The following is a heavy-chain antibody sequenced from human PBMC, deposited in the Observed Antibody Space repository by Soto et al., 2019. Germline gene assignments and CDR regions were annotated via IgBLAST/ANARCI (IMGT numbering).Heavy chain of an antibody. CDR3: AKGGRYYEYVWGSYRFYDAFDI. CDR2: INKDGSAK. Sequence: PGGSLRLSCAASGFTFNNYWMFWARQAPGKGLEWLANINKDGSAKQYVDSVRGRFTISRDNSKNSLYLQMNSLRTEDTALYYFAKGGRYYEYVWGSYRFYDAFDIWGKRTMVTDSS. V-gene: IGHV3-7*03. J-gene: IGHJ3*02. D-gene: IGHD3-16*02. CDR1: GFTFNNYW.